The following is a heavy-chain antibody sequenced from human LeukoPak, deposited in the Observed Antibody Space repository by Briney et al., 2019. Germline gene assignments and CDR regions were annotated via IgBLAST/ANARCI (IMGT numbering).Heavy chain of an antibody. CDR2: ISGSGGST. Sequence: GGSLRLSCAASGFTFSNYAMSWVRQAPGKGLEWVSAISGSGGSTYYADSVRGRFTVSRDNSKHTVYLQVNSLRAEDTAVYYCAREGYGGNSGAWFDPWGQGTLVTVSS. CDR3: AREGYGGNSGAWFDP. J-gene: IGHJ5*02. D-gene: IGHD4-23*01. V-gene: IGHV3-23*01. CDR1: GFTFSNYA.